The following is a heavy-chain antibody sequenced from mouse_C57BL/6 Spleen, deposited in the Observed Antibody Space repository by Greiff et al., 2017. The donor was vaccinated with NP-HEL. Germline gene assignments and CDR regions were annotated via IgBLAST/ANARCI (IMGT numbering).Heavy chain of an antibody. J-gene: IGHJ3*01. V-gene: IGHV2-6*01. CDR2: IWGVGST. Sequence: VKVVESGPGLVAPSQSLSITCTVSGFSFTSYGVDWVRQSPGKGLEWLGVIWGVGSTNYNSALKSRLSISKDNSKSQVFLKMNSLQTDDTAMYYCASDRLGLAYWGQGTLVTVSA. CDR1: GFSFTSYG. D-gene: IGHD4-1*01. CDR3: ASDRLGLAY.